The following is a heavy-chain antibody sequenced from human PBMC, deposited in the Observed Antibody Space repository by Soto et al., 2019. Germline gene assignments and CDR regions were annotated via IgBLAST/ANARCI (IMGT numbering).Heavy chain of an antibody. J-gene: IGHJ4*02. CDR1: GFTFSSYA. Sequence: EVQLLESGGGLVQPGGSLRLSCAASGFTFSSYAMSWVRQAPGKGLEWLSAISGSGGSTYYADSVKGRFTISRDDCKNTLYLQMNSLRAEDTAVYYCAKWDYGDPVDYWGQGTLVTVSS. CDR3: AKWDYGDPVDY. D-gene: IGHD4-17*01. CDR2: ISGSGGST. V-gene: IGHV3-23*01.